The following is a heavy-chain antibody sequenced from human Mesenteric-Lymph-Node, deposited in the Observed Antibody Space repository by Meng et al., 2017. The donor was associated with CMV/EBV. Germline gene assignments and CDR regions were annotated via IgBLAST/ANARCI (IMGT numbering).Heavy chain of an antibody. CDR3: AREKKDEHDYNYYGMDV. CDR2: INLNSGGT. V-gene: IGHV1-2*02. CDR1: GYTFTAYF. Sequence: ASVKVSCKASGYTFTAYFMEWVRQSPGQGLEWLGWINLNSGGTNHALKFEGRVTMTRDTSISTAYLELSGLTSDDTAVYFCAREKKDEHDYNYYGMDVWGQGTTVTVSS. J-gene: IGHJ6*02.